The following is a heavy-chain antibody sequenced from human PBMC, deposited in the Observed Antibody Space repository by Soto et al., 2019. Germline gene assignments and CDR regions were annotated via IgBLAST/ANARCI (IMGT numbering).Heavy chain of an antibody. CDR2: INTGNGNT. V-gene: IGHV1-3*04. CDR3: ARGDQFYHYHHGMDV. Sequence: GASVKVSCKASGYSFTTHAMIWVRQATGQRPEWMGWINTGNGNTRYSPKFQGRVNITRDTSERTAYMELSSLKSEDTAVYYCARGDQFYHYHHGMDVWRQGSTVTVAS. CDR1: GYSFTTHA. J-gene: IGHJ6*02.